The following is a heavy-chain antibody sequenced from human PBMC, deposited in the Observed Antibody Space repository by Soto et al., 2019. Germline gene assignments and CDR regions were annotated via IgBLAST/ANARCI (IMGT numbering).Heavy chain of an antibody. D-gene: IGHD6-19*01. Sequence: GGSLRLSCAASGFTFSSYGMHWVRQAPGKGLEWVAVIWYDGSNKYYADSVKGRFTISRDNSKNTLYLQMNSLRAEDTAVYYCAREPEYSSDYYYYGMDDWGQGTTVTVS. J-gene: IGHJ6*02. V-gene: IGHV3-33*01. CDR1: GFTFSSYG. CDR3: AREPEYSSDYYYYGMDD. CDR2: IWYDGSNK.